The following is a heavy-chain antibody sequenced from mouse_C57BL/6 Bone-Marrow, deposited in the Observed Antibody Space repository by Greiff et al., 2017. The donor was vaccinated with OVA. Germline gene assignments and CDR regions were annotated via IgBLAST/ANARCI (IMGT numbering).Heavy chain of an antibody. CDR3: ARGERGWYFDV. J-gene: IGHJ1*03. CDR1: GYTFTSYW. CDR2: IDPSDSYT. V-gene: IGHV1-50*01. Sequence: VQLQQPGAELVKPGASVKLSCKASGYTFTSYWMQWVKQRPGQGLEWIGEIDPSDSYTNYNQKFKGKATLTVATSSSTAYMQLSSLTSEDSAVYYWARGERGWYFDVWGTGTTVTVSS.